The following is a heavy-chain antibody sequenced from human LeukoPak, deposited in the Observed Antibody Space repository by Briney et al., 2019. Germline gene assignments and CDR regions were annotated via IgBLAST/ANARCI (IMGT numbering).Heavy chain of an antibody. CDR1: GYTLTELS. V-gene: IGHV1-24*01. D-gene: IGHD5-12*01. CDR3: ARGQGRWDIVATGDFDY. Sequence: ASVTVSCKVSGYTLTELSMHWVRQPPGKGLEWMGGFAPEDGETIYARKFQGRVTMTEDTSTDTAYMELSRLRSDDTAVYYCARGQGRWDIVATGDFDYWGQGTLVTVSS. J-gene: IGHJ4*02. CDR2: FAPEDGET.